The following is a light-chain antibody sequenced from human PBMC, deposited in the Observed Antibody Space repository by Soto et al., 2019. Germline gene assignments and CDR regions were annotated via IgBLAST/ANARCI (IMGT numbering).Light chain of an antibody. V-gene: IGKV1-39*01. Sequence: DIQMTQSPSSLSAAVGDRVTITCRASQSISSYLNWYQQKPGQAPQLLIYAASNLQSGVPSRFSGSGSGTDFTLTISSLQPDDFATYYCQHYNSYSEAFGQGTKVELK. CDR1: QSISSY. CDR3: QHYNSYSEA. J-gene: IGKJ1*01. CDR2: AAS.